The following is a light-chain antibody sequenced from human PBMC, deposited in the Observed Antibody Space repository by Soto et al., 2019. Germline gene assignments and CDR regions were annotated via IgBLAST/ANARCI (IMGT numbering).Light chain of an antibody. J-gene: IGKJ1*01. CDR2: DAS. Sequence: DIQLTQSPSTLSASVGDRITITCRASPSMNSWLAWYQQKPGEAPKVLIYDASSLASGVPSRFSGSGSGTEFTRTIGSLQPEDFATYYCLRYNAFSQTFGQGTKVEI. V-gene: IGKV1-5*01. CDR3: LRYNAFSQT. CDR1: PSMNSW.